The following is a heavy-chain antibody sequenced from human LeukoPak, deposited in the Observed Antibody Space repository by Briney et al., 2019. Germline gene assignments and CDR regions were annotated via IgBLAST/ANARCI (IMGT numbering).Heavy chain of an antibody. V-gene: IGHV4-34*01. CDR3: ARTPDYYDSSGYPH. J-gene: IGHJ4*02. CDR1: GGSFSGYY. D-gene: IGHD3-22*01. Sequence: SETLSLTCAVYGGSFSGYYWSWIRQPPGKGLEWIGEINHSGSTNYNPSLKSRATISVDTSKNQFSLKLSSVTAADTAVYYCARTPDYYDSSGYPHWGQGTLVTVSS. CDR2: INHSGST.